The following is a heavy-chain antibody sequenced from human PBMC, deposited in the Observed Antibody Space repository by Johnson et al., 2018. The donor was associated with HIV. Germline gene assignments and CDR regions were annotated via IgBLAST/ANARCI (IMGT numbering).Heavy chain of an antibody. V-gene: IGHV3-48*04. D-gene: IGHD6-19*01. J-gene: IGHJ3*01. CDR1: GFTFSSYG. CDR2: ISSSGSTI. Sequence: MQLVESGGGVVQPGRSLRLSCAASGFTFSSYGMHWVRQAPEKGLVWVSYISSSGSTIYYADSVKGRFTISRDNAKNSLYLQMNSLRAEDTAVYYCAKDDNLGVWYSDAFDVWGQGTVVTVSS. CDR3: AKDDNLGVWYSDAFDV.